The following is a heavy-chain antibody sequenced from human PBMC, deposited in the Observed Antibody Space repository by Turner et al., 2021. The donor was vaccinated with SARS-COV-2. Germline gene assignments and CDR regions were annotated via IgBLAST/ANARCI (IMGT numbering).Heavy chain of an antibody. CDR3: ARFVKLVVKAALPGEDC. CDR2: IRESGTVR. V-gene: IGHV3-23*01. D-gene: IGHD2-2*01. Sequence: VLLFQSVRGLVQPGGSLRLSCEPSGFIFSHSPMNWVRQAPGKGLEWVAQIRESGTVRYYADSVRGRFTVSRDNSKSTLFLQMDSLRTDDTAVYFCARFVKLVVKAALPGEDCWGPGTLVAVSA. J-gene: IGHJ4*02. CDR1: GFIFSHSP.